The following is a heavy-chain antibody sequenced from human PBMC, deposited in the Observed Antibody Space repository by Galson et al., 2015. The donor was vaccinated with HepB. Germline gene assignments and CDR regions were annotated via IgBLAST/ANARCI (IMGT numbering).Heavy chain of an antibody. CDR2: INSDATNT. V-gene: IGHV3-74*01. Sequence: SLRLSCAASGFTFSDYWMHWVRQAPGKGLVWVSRINSDATNTTYADAVEGRSTVSRDNAKDTLFLQMNGLRAEDTAVYYCARVRGRYQYDAFDIWGHGTMVTVPS. CDR3: ARVRGRYQYDAFDI. D-gene: IGHD1-26*01. J-gene: IGHJ3*02. CDR1: GFTFSDYW.